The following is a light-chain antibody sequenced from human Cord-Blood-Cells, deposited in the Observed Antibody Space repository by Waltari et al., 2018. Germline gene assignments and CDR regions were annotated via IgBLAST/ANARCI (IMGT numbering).Light chain of an antibody. J-gene: IGKJ2*03. CDR2: AAS. V-gene: IGKV1-39*01. Sequence: DIQMTQSPSSLPASVGDRVTITCRASQSISSYLNWYQQKPGNAPKLLIYAASSLQCGVPARFSGSGSGTDFTLNISSLQPEDFATYYCKQSNSTPYSFGQGTKLEIK. CDR1: QSISSY. CDR3: KQSNSTPYS.